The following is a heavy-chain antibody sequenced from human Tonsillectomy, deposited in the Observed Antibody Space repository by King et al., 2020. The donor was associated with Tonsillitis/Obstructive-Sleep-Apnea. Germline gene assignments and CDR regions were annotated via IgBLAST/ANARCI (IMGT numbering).Heavy chain of an antibody. CDR2: TYYRSKWYH. D-gene: IGHD4/OR15-4a*01. J-gene: IGHJ4*02. CDR3: AREGAGFFY. CDR1: GDSVSSNSSA. V-gene: IGHV6-1*01. Sequence: VQLQQSGPGLVKPTETLSLTCAISGDSVSSNSSAWNWIRQSPSGGLEWLGRTYYRSKWYHDYAISVKSRITINPDTSKNQFSLQLNSVTPEDTAVYYCAREGAGFFYWGQGTLVTVSS.